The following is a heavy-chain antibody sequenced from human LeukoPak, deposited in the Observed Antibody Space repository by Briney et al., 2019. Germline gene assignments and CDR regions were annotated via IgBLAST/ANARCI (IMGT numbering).Heavy chain of an antibody. Sequence: SETLSLTCAVYGGSFSGYYWSWIRQPPGKGLEGIGEINHSGSTNYNPSLKSRVTISVDTSKNQFSLKLSSVTAADTAVYYCARKVGITIFGQRPLYYYYYMDVWGKGTTVTVSS. V-gene: IGHV4-34*01. D-gene: IGHD3-3*01. CDR2: INHSGST. J-gene: IGHJ6*03. CDR3: ARKVGITIFGQRPLYYYYYMDV. CDR1: GGSFSGYY.